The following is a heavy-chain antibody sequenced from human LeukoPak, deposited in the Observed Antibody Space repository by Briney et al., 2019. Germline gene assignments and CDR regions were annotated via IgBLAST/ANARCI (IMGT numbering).Heavy chain of an antibody. Sequence: GGSLRLPCAASGFTFRSYGMHWVRQAPGKGLEWVAVIWFDGSNNYYADSVKGRFTISRDNSKNTLSLQVNSLRAEDTAVYYCAKVMGERFGNGAFDIWGQGTMVTVSS. J-gene: IGHJ3*02. CDR2: IWFDGSNN. V-gene: IGHV3-33*06. D-gene: IGHD2-8*01. CDR3: AKVMGERFGNGAFDI. CDR1: GFTFRSYG.